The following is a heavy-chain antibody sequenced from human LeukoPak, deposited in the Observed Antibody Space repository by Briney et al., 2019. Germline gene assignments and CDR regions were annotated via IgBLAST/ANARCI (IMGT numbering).Heavy chain of an antibody. CDR2: INHSGST. J-gene: IGHJ4*02. V-gene: IGHV4-34*01. D-gene: IGHD2-2*01. CDR3: ATGPSQLLDDRSYYFDY. Sequence: SETLSLTCDVYGGSFSGYYWSWIRQPPGKGLEWIGEINHSGSTNYNPSLKSRVTISVDTSKNQFSLKLSSVTAADTAVYYCATGPSQLLDDRSYYFDYWGQGTLVTVSS. CDR1: GGSFSGYY.